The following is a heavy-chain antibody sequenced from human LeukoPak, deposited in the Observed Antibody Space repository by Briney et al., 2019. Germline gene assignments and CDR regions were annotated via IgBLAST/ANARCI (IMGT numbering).Heavy chain of an antibody. CDR1: GFTFSSYG. D-gene: IGHD5-18*01. V-gene: IGHV3-30*02. J-gene: IGHJ4*02. Sequence: GGSLRLSCAASGFTFSSYGMHWVRQAPGKGLEWVAFIRYDGSNKYYADSVKGRFTISRDNSKNTLYLQMNSLRAEDTAVYYCAREWDTAMVLDYWGQGTLVTVSS. CDR2: IRYDGSNK. CDR3: AREWDTAMVLDY.